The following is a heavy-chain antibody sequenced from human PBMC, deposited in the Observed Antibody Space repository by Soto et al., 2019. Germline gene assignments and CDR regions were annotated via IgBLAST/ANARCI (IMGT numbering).Heavy chain of an antibody. V-gene: IGHV4-39*01. CDR2: IYYSGST. Sequence: QLPLQESGPGLVKPSETLSLTCTVSGGSISSYYWGWIRRPPGKGLEWIGSIYYSGSTYYNPSLKSRVTTSVDTSKNQFSLKLSSVTAADTAVYYCARRWGYSFDYWGQGTLVTVSS. CDR3: ARRWGYSFDY. J-gene: IGHJ4*02. D-gene: IGHD7-27*01. CDR1: GGSISSYY.